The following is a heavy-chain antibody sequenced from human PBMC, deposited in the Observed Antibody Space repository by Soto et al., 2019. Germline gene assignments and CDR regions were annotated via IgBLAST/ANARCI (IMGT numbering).Heavy chain of an antibody. CDR3: AKLDTSHHTGY. V-gene: IGHV3-23*01. J-gene: IGHJ4*02. CDR2: ISYDGAGT. Sequence: GGSLRLSCAASGFTFSSYAMIWVRQAPGKGLEWVSAISYDGAGTYYADSVKGRFTISRDNSRNTLYLQMNNLRAEDTAIYYCAKLDTSHHTGYWGQGTLVTVSS. CDR1: GFTFSSYA. D-gene: IGHD3-22*01.